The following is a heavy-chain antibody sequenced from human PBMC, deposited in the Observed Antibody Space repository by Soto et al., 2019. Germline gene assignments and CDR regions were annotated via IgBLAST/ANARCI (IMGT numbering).Heavy chain of an antibody. V-gene: IGHV3-21*02. D-gene: IGHD3-16*01. CDR2: ITSGARYM. CDR1: GFTFSDHP. Sequence: EVQLMESGGGLVKQGGSLRLSCAASGFTFSDHPMLWVRQAPGEGLEWVSSITSGARYMYYADSVKGRFTISRDNVEKSLYLQMSSLTAEDTAVYYCVREGIGNYGAGFDWGQGTLVIVSS. CDR3: VREGIGNYGAGFD. J-gene: IGHJ4*02.